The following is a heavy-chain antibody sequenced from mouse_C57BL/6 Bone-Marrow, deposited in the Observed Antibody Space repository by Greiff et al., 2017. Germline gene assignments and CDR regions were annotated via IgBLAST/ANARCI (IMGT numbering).Heavy chain of an antibody. CDR1: GYTFTSYW. D-gene: IGHD2-4*01. CDR2: IHPNSGST. J-gene: IGHJ2*01. V-gene: IGHV1-64*01. Sequence: QVQLQQPGAELVKPGASVKLSCKASGYTFTSYWMHWVKQRPGQGLEWIGMIHPNSGSTNYNEKFKSKSTLTVDKSSSTAYMQLSSLTSEDSAVYYCGYDYDGFDYWGQGTTLTVSS. CDR3: GYDYDGFDY.